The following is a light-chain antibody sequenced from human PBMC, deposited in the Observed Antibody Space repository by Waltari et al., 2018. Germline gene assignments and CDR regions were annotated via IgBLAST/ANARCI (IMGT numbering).Light chain of an antibody. J-gene: IGLJ2*01. CDR1: SSDVGDY. CDR3: SSYAGNNNLV. CDR2: EVT. Sequence: QSALTQPPSASGSPGQSVAISCTGTSSDVGDYVSWYQQHPGKAPKLMISEVTKRPSGVPDRCSGSKSGSTASRTVSGLQAEDEAEYYCSSYAGNNNLVFGGGTKLTVL. V-gene: IGLV2-8*01.